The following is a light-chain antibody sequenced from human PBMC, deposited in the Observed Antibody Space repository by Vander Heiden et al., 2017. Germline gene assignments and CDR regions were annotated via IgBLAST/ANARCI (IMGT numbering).Light chain of an antibody. J-gene: IGKJ1*01. Sequence: IYTTPAPSTLSASVGDRVTITCRASQSISSWLAWYQQKPGKAPKLLIYKASSLESGVPSRFSGSGSGTEFTLTISSLQPDDFATYYCQQYNSYPQTFGQGTKVEIK. V-gene: IGKV1-5*03. CDR1: QSISSW. CDR3: QQYNSYPQT. CDR2: KAS.